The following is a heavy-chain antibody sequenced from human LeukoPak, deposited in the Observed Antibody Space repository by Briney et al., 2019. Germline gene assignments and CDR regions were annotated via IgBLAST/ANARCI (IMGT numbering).Heavy chain of an antibody. CDR1: GFTFSTYA. CDR2: ISGSGDST. CDR3: AKDLTYSSGWST. D-gene: IGHD6-19*01. Sequence: GGSLRLSCAASGFTFSTYAMNWVRKAPGRELEWVSAISGSGDSTYYADSVKGRFTISRDNSQATMYLQMNSLRAEDTAVYYCAKDLTYSSGWSTWGQGTLVTVSS. J-gene: IGHJ5*02. V-gene: IGHV3-23*01.